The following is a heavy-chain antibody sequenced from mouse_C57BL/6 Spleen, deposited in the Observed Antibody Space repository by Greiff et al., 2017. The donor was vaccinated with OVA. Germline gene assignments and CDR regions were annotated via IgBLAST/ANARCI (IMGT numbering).Heavy chain of an antibody. CDR3: ARKGIIYDGYYPFAY. Sequence: QVQLQQPGAELVKPGASVKMSCKASGYTFTSYWITWVKQRPGQGLEWIGDIYPGSGSTNYNEKFKSKATLTVDTSSSTAYMQLSSLTSEDSAVYYCARKGIIYDGYYPFAYWGQGTLVTVSA. D-gene: IGHD2-3*01. CDR2: IYPGSGST. V-gene: IGHV1-55*01. CDR1: GYTFTSYW. J-gene: IGHJ3*01.